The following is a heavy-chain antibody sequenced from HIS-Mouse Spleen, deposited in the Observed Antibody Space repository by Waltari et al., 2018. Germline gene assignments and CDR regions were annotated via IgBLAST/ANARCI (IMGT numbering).Heavy chain of an antibody. CDR1: GYTFTGYY. Sequence: QVQLVQSGAEVKKPGASVKVSCKASGYTFTGYYMHWVRQAPGQGLEWMGWINPNRGGTNYAQKFQGRVTMTRDTSISTAYMELSRLRSDDTAVYYCARELDAFDIWGQGTMVTVSS. V-gene: IGHV1-2*02. CDR2: INPNRGGT. CDR3: ARELDAFDI. J-gene: IGHJ3*02.